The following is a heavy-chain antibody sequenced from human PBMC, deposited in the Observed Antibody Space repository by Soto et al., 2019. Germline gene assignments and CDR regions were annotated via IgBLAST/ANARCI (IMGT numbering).Heavy chain of an antibody. CDR2: IYYSGST. V-gene: IGHV4-59*08. J-gene: IGHJ4*02. Sequence: PSETLSLTCTVSGGSISSYYWSWIRQPPGKGLEWIGYIYYSGSTNYNPSLKSRVTISVDTSKNQFSLKLSSVTAADTAVYYCARRGCSSTSCYVDYWGQGTLVTVSS. CDR3: ARRGCSSTSCYVDY. CDR1: GGSISSYY. D-gene: IGHD2-2*01.